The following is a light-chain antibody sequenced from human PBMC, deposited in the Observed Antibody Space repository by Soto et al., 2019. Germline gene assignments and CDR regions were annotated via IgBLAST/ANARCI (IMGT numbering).Light chain of an antibody. Sequence: EIVWTQSPCPLSLSPGERATLSSRASQSVSGNLAWYQQKPGQAPRLLIYDASTKATGVPARFSGSGSVTEFTLTISSLQSEDFAVYYCQQYNNWPLTFGGGTKVDIK. CDR1: QSVSGN. CDR2: DAS. CDR3: QQYNNWPLT. V-gene: IGKV3-15*01. J-gene: IGKJ4*01.